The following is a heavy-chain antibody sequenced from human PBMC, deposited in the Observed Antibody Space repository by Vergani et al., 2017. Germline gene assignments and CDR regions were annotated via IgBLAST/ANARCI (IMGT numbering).Heavy chain of an antibody. CDR3: ARDGGQYDKDALDV. CDR2: INISGAT. CDR1: GVALSTGVQS. J-gene: IGHJ3*01. D-gene: IGHD2-15*01. Sequence: QVQLQESGPGLVKPSQTLSLTCTVSGVALSTGVQSWTWPRQSAGKGLEWIGRINISGATNYNPSLRSRAIMSVEASMKQFSRKLTSVTAADTAVYYCARDGGQYDKDALDVWGQGTTVTVTS. V-gene: IGHV4-61*02.